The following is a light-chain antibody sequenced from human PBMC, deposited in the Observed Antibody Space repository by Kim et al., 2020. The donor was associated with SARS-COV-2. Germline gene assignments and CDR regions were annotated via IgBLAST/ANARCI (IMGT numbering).Light chain of an antibody. CDR1: QSVSSN. V-gene: IGKV3-15*01. J-gene: IGKJ1*01. Sequence: VSPGERATLSCRASQSVSSNLAWYQQKPGQAPRLLISGASTRATGIPARFSGSGSGTEFTLSISSLQSEDFAVYFCQQYYDWLWTFGQGTKVDIK. CDR3: QQYYDWLWT. CDR2: GAS.